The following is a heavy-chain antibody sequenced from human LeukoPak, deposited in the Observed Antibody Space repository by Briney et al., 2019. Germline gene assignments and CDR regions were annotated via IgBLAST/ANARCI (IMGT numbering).Heavy chain of an antibody. Sequence: ASVKVSCKASGYTFTSYGISWVRQAPGQGLEWMGWISAYNGNTNYAQKLQGRVTMTTDTSTSTAYMELRSLRSDDTAVYYCVREGRSVDYSNYLWFDPWGQGTLVTVSS. CDR1: GYTFTSYG. J-gene: IGHJ5*02. CDR3: VREGRSVDYSNYLWFDP. CDR2: ISAYNGNT. D-gene: IGHD4-11*01. V-gene: IGHV1-18*01.